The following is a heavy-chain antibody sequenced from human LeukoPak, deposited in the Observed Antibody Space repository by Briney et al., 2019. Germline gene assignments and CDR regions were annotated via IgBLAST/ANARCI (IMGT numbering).Heavy chain of an antibody. D-gene: IGHD2-21*02. CDR2: IYPGDSDA. CDR3: ARQGRIVVVTNTHDAFDV. J-gene: IGHJ3*01. Sequence: GESLKISWTGFGYSFTTSWIGWVRQMPGKGLEWMGIIYPGDSDARYSPSLQGQVTISVDKSISTAYLQWSSLKASDTAMYYCARQGRIVVVTNTHDAFDVWGQGTMVTVSS. V-gene: IGHV5-51*01. CDR1: GYSFTTSW.